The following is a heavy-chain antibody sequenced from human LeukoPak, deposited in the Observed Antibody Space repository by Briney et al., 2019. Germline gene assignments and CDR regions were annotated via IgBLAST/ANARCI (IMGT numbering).Heavy chain of an antibody. CDR1: GFTVSSNY. V-gene: IGHV3-53*01. Sequence: PGGSLRLSCAASGFTVSSNYMSWVRQAPGKGLEWVSVIYSDGSTYYADSVKGRFTISRDNSKNTLYLQMNSLRAEDTAVYYCARENYYYDSSGYYQYFDYWGQGTLVTVSS. D-gene: IGHD3-22*01. CDR3: ARENYYYDSSGYYQYFDY. J-gene: IGHJ4*02. CDR2: IYSDGST.